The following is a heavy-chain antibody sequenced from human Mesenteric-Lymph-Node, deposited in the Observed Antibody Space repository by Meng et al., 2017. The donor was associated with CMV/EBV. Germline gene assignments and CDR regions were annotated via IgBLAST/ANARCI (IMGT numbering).Heavy chain of an antibody. CDR1: GFTFRSFG. CDR2: ISSSSTYI. CDR3: ARDSTPGLYYYGMDV. J-gene: IGHJ6*02. D-gene: IGHD1-14*01. V-gene: IGHV3-21*01. Sequence: GGSLRLSCAASGFTFRSFGMHWVRQAPGKGLEWVSSISSSSTYIYYADSVKGRFTVSRDNAKNSLYLQMNSLRAEDTAVYYCARDSTPGLYYYGMDVWGQGTTVTVSS.